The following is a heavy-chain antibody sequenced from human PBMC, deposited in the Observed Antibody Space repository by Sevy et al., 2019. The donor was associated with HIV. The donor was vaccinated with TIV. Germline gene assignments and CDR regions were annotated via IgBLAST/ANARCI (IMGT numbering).Heavy chain of an antibody. CDR3: ARGSPFWSAYYSVEY. CDR1: GYTFNSYV. J-gene: IGHJ4*02. D-gene: IGHD3-3*01. V-gene: IGHV1-18*01. CDR2: ISGYNGDT. Sequence: ASVKVSCKASGYTFNSYVITWVRQAPGQGLEWMGKISGYNGDTKYGQKFQGRVTMTTDPSTSTAYMELRSLKSDDTAVYYCARGSPFWSAYYSVEYWGQGTLVTVSS.